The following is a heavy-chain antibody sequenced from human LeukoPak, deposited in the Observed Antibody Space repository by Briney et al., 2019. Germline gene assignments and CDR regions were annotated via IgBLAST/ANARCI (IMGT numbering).Heavy chain of an antibody. Sequence: GGSLRLSCAASGFTFSSYAMHWVRQAPGKGLEWVAVISYDGSNKYYADSVKGRFTISRDNSKNTLHLQMNSLRAEDTAVYYCAREYEDFWSGYYPVENYYYGMDVWGQGTTVTVSS. CDR1: GFTFSSYA. D-gene: IGHD3-3*01. V-gene: IGHV3-30-3*01. J-gene: IGHJ6*02. CDR2: ISYDGSNK. CDR3: AREYEDFWSGYYPVENYYYGMDV.